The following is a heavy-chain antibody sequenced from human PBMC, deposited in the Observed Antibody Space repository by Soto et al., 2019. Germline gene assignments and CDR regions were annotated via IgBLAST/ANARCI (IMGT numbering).Heavy chain of an antibody. CDR2: ISSSSSTI. CDR3: ARAALYHWNDVSWFDP. Sequence: EVQLVESGGGLVQPGGSLRLSCAASGFTFSSYSMNWVRQAPGKGLEWVSYISSSSSTIYYADSVKGRFTISRDNAKNXLYLQMNSLRAEDTAVYYCARAALYHWNDVSWFDPWGQGTLVTVSS. CDR1: GFTFSSYS. V-gene: IGHV3-48*01. J-gene: IGHJ5*02. D-gene: IGHD1-1*01.